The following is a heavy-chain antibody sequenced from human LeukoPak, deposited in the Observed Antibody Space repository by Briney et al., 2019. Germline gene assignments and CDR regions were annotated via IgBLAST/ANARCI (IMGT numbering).Heavy chain of an antibody. V-gene: IGHV4-39*07. CDR1: GGSISSSSYY. CDR3: ARDRGDSSSSSFDY. D-gene: IGHD6-6*01. Sequence: PSETLSLTCTVSGGSISSSSYYWGWIRQPPGKGLEWIGSIYYSGSTYYNPSLKSRVTISVDTSKNQFSLKLSSVTAADTAVYYCARDRGDSSSSSFDYWGQGTLVTVSS. CDR2: IYYSGST. J-gene: IGHJ4*02.